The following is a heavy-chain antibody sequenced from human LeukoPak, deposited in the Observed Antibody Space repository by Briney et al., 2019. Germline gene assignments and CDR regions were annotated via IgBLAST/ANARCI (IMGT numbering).Heavy chain of an antibody. D-gene: IGHD1-26*01. CDR3: ARARWELLVDY. CDR2: IHYSGST. Sequence: SETLSLTCTVSGGSISSYYWSWIRQPPGKGLEWIGYIHYSGSTNYNPSLKSRVTISVDTSKNQFSLKLSSVTAADTAVYYCARARWELLVDYWGQGTLVTVSS. V-gene: IGHV4-59*01. J-gene: IGHJ4*02. CDR1: GGSISSYY.